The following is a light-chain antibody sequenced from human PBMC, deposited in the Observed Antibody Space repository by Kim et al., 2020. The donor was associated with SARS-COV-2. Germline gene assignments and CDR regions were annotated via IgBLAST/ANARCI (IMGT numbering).Light chain of an antibody. CDR2: EVS. J-gene: IGLJ1*01. V-gene: IGLV2-18*02. CDR1: SSDVGDYNR. Sequence: QSALTQPPSVSGSPGQSVTISCTGTSSDVGDYNRVSWYQQSPGTAPKLIIYEVSHRPSGVPDRFSGSKSGNTASLTISGLQAEDEADYYCNSWTSSNTFVFGTGTNVSVL. CDR3: NSWTSSNTFV.